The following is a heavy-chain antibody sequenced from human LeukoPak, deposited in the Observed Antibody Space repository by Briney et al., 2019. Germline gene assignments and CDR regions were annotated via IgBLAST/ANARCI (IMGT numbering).Heavy chain of an antibody. D-gene: IGHD3-10*01. CDR2: INPNSGGT. Sequence: ASVKVSCKASGYTFTGYYMHWVRQAPGQGLEWMGWINPNSGGTNYAQKFQDRVTMTRDTSISTAYMELSRLRSDDTAVYYCARDRRNYGTSPFDYWGQGTLVTVSS. V-gene: IGHV1-2*02. J-gene: IGHJ4*02. CDR3: ARDRRNYGTSPFDY. CDR1: GYTFTGYY.